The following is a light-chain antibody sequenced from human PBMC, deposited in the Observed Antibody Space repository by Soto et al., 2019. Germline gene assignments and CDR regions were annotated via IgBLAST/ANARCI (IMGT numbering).Light chain of an antibody. CDR3: SAYAGSNTFV. J-gene: IGLJ1*01. V-gene: IGLV2-8*01. CDR1: SSDVGDNY. CDR2: EVT. Sequence: QSALAQPPSACGSPGQSGTISCTGTSSDVGDNYVSWYQQHLGKAPKLIIYEVTLRPSGVPDRFSGSKSGNTASLTVSGLQADDEADYYCSAYAGSNTFVFGTGTKLAVL.